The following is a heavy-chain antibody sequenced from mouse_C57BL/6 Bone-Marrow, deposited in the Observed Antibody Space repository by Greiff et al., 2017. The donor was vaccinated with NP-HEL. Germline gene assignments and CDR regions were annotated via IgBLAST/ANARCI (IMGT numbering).Heavy chain of an antibody. Sequence: VQLQPSGAGLLKPGASVKMSCKASGSTFPSYWITWVKQRPGQGLEWIGDIYPGSGSTNYNEKFKSKATLTVDTSSSTAYMQLSSLTSEDSAVYYCARGRLGAYWGQGTLVTVSA. CDR2: IYPGSGST. CDR3: ARGRLGAY. CDR1: GSTFPSYW. J-gene: IGHJ3*01. V-gene: IGHV1-55*01.